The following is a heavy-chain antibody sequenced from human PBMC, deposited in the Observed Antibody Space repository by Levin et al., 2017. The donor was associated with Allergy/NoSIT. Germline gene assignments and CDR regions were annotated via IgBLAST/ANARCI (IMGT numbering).Heavy chain of an antibody. D-gene: IGHD4-23*01. V-gene: IGHV1-69*04. J-gene: IGHJ6*02. Sequence: SVKVSCKASGGTFSSYAISWVRQAPGQGLEWMGRIIPILGIANYAQKFQGRVTITADKSTSTAYMELSSLRSEDTAVYYCAREDSVVTREYGMDVWGQGTTVTVSS. CDR3: AREDSVVTREYGMDV. CDR2: IIPILGIA. CDR1: GGTFSSYA.